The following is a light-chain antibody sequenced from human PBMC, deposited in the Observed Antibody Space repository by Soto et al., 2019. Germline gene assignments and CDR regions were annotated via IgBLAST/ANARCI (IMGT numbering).Light chain of an antibody. J-gene: IGLJ2*01. CDR1: SSDVGGYNY. V-gene: IGLV2-14*03. CDR3: SSYTSSTTLL. CDR2: DVN. Sequence: QSALTQPASVSGSPGQSITISCTGTSSDVGGYNYVSWYQHHPSKAPKLMIYDVNNRPSGVSNRFSGSKSGNTASLTISGLQAEDEADYYCSSYTSSTTLLFGGGTKLTVL.